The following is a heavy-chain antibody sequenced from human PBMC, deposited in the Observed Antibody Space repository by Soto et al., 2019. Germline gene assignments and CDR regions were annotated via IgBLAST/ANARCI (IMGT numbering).Heavy chain of an antibody. V-gene: IGHV5-10-1*01. CDR2: IDPSDSYT. D-gene: IGHD1-26*01. CDR3: ARLGIVGATSRSSWFDP. Sequence: GESLKISCKGSGYSFTSYWISWVRQMPGKGLEWMGRIDPSDSYTNYSPSFQGHVTISADKSISTAYLQWSSLKASDTAMYYCARLGIVGATSRSSWFDPWGQGTLVTISS. J-gene: IGHJ5*02. CDR1: GYSFTSYW.